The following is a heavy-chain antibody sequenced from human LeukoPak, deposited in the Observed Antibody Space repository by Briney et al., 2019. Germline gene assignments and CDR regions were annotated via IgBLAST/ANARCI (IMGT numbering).Heavy chain of an antibody. J-gene: IGHJ4*02. Sequence: PGGSLRLSCAASGFTFSSYGMSWVRQAPGKGLEWVSAISGSGGSTYYADSVKGRFTISRDNSKNTLYLQMNTLRAEDTAIYYCAKSTYWTNPYYFDYWGQGTLVTVSS. CDR2: ISGSGGST. D-gene: IGHD2-8*01. CDR1: GFTFSSYG. CDR3: AKSTYWTNPYYFDY. V-gene: IGHV3-23*01.